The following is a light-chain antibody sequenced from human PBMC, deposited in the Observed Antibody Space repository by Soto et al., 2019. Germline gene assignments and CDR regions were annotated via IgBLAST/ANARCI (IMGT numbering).Light chain of an antibody. CDR1: QTINSW. J-gene: IGKJ1*01. V-gene: IGKV1-5*03. CDR3: QQYNLHSPWT. Sequence: DIPMTQSPSTLSASVGDRVTITCRASQTINSWLAWYQKKPGKAPKLLIYKASILESRVPSMFSGSASGTAFTLTISSLPPDDFATYYCQQYNLHSPWTFGHGNNVYI. CDR2: KAS.